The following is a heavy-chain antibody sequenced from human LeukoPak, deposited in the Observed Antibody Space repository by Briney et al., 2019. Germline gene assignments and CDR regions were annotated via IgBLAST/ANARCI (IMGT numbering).Heavy chain of an antibody. D-gene: IGHD6-6*01. Sequence: GGSLRLSCAASGFTFSSYWMHWVRQAPGKGLVWVSRINTDGSITTYADSVKGRFTISRDNAKNSPYLQMNSLRAEDTAVYYCAKVGPRGSSWGSWGQGTLVTVSS. V-gene: IGHV3-74*01. CDR3: AKVGPRGSSWGS. CDR1: GFTFSSYW. CDR2: INTDGSIT. J-gene: IGHJ4*02.